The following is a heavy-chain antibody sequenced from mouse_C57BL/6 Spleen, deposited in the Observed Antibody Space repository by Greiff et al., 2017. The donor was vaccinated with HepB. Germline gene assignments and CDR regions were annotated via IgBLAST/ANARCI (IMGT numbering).Heavy chain of an antibody. CDR2: IDPNSGGT. CDR3: ARSDYYGSSYGGYVDV. J-gene: IGHJ1*03. Sequence: VQLQQSGAELVKPGASVKLSCKASGYTFTSYWMHWVKQRPGRGLEWIGRIDPNSGGTKYNEKFKSKATLTVDKPSSTAYMQLSSLTSEDSAVYDCARSDYYGSSYGGYVDVWGTGTTVTVSS. V-gene: IGHV1-72*01. CDR1: GYTFTSYW. D-gene: IGHD1-1*01.